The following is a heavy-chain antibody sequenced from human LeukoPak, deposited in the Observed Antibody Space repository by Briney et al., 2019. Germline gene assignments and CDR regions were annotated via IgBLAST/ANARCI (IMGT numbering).Heavy chain of an antibody. CDR1: GDSINSYY. CDR3: ARIMVRGVIPDY. V-gene: IGHV4-59*08. Sequence: SETLSLTCTVSGDSINSYYWSWIRQPPGKGLEWIGYSYDRGSTNYNPSLKSRVTISVDTSKNQFSLKLSSVTAADTAVYYCARIMVRGVIPDYWGQGTLVTVSS. D-gene: IGHD3-10*01. J-gene: IGHJ4*02. CDR2: SYDRGST.